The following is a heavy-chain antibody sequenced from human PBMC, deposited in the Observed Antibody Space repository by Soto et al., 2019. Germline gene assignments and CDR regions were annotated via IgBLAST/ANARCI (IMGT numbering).Heavy chain of an antibody. CDR3: ARVFGSGSYYFDY. V-gene: IGHV4-39*01. D-gene: IGHD3-10*01. CDR2: IFYSGNT. CDR1: GGSITNAAYY. Sequence: SETLSLTCTVSGGSITNAAYYWGWIRQPPGKGLECIGIIFYSGNTYYRPSLKSRVTMSVDTSKNQFSLKLSSVSAADTSMYYCARVFGSGSYYFDYWGQGTLVTVS. J-gene: IGHJ4*02.